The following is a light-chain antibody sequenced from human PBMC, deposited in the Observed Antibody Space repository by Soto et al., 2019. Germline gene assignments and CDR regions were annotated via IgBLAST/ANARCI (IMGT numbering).Light chain of an antibody. CDR1: QSISSW. CDR3: QHYNTYPLT. Sequence: DIQMTQSPSTLSASVGDRVTITCRASQSISSWLAWYQHKPGKAPKVLNYKASTLESGVPSRFSGSGSGTEFTLTISSLQPDDFATYYCQHYNTYPLTFGGGTKVEIK. J-gene: IGKJ4*01. V-gene: IGKV1-5*03. CDR2: KAS.